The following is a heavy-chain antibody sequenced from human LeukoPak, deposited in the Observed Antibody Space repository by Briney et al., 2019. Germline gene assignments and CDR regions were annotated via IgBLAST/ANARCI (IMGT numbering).Heavy chain of an antibody. CDR3: ATDVEDSSGPTDAFDI. J-gene: IGHJ3*02. CDR1: GYTLTELS. D-gene: IGHD3-22*01. V-gene: IGHV1-24*01. CDR2: FDPEDGET. Sequence: ASVKVSCKVSGYTLTELSMHWVRQAPGKGLEWMGGFDPEDGETIYAQKFQGRVTMTEDTSTDTAYMELSSLRSEDTAVYYCATDVEDSSGPTDAFDIWGQGTMVTVPS.